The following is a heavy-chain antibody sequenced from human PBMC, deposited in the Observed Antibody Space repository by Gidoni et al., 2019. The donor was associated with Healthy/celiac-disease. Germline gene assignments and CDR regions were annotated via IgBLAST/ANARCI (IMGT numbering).Heavy chain of an antibody. Sequence: QVQLQESGPGLVKPSETLSLTCTVSGGSISSSYWSWLRQPPGKGLEWIGYIYYSGSTNYNPSLKSRVTISVDTSKNQFSLKLSSVTAADTAVYYCARGGYYDILTGYSHYYGMDVWGQGTTVTVSS. CDR2: IYYSGST. CDR3: ARGGYYDILTGYSHYYGMDV. CDR1: GGSISSSY. D-gene: IGHD3-9*01. V-gene: IGHV4-59*01. J-gene: IGHJ6*02.